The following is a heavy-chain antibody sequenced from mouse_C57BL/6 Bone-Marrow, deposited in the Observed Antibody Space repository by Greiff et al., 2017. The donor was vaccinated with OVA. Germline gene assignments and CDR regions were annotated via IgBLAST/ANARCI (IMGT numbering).Heavy chain of an antibody. CDR3: VSGYYGCWFAY. CDR2: INPSSGYT. V-gene: IGHV1-7*01. D-gene: IGHD1-1*01. Sequence: VKLQESGAELAKPGASVKLSCKASGYTFTSYWMHWVKQRPGQGLEWIGYINPSSGYTKYNQKFKDKATLTADKSYSTAYMQLSSLTYEDSAVYYCVSGYYGCWFAYWGRGTLVTVSA. J-gene: IGHJ3*01. CDR1: GYTFTSYW.